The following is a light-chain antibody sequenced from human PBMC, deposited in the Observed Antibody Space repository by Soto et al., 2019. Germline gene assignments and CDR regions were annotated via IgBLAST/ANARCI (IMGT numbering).Light chain of an antibody. CDR3: CSYVGSYSYV. CDR2: DVT. J-gene: IGLJ1*01. Sequence: QSALTQPRSVSGSPGQSVTVSCIGTSSDVGGYNSVSWYQQHPGKAPKLMIYDVTKRPSGVPDRFSGSKSGNTASLTISGLQAEDEADYYCCSYVGSYSYVFGSGTKVTVL. V-gene: IGLV2-11*01. CDR1: SSDVGGYNS.